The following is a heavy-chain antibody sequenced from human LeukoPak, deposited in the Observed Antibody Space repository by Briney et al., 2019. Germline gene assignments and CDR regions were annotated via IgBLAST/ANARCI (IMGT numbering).Heavy chain of an antibody. Sequence: SETLSLTCAVSGYSISSGYYWGWIRQPPGKGLEWIGSIYHSGSTYYNPSLKSRVTISVDTSKNQFSLKLSSVTAADTAVYYCARGFWSGRFYFFDYWGQGTLVTVSS. J-gene: IGHJ4*02. CDR1: GYSISSGYY. CDR3: ARGFWSGRFYFFDY. D-gene: IGHD3-3*01. CDR2: IYHSGST. V-gene: IGHV4-38-2*01.